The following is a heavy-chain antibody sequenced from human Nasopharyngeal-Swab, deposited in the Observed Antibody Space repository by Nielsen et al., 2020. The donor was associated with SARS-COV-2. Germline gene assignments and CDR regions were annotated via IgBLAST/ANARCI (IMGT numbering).Heavy chain of an antibody. J-gene: IGHJ4*02. CDR1: GFTFSSYA. D-gene: IGHD3-22*01. CDR2: ISYDGSNT. Sequence: GGSLRLSCAASGFTFSSYAMHWVRQAPGKGLEWVAVISYDGSNTYYADSVKGRFTISRDNSKNTLYLQMNSLRAEDTAVYYCARDRRRPGVDSSGYYASIGYWGQGTLVTVSS. V-gene: IGHV3-30-3*01. CDR3: ARDRRRPGVDSSGYYASIGY.